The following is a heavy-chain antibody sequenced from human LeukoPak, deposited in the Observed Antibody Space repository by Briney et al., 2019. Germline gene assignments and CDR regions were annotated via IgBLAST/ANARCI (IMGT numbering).Heavy chain of an antibody. V-gene: IGHV4-61*02. CDR1: GGSISSGGYY. CDR3: ARDRNSPYHFDY. J-gene: IGHJ4*02. CDR2: IYTSGSA. D-gene: IGHD1-14*01. Sequence: SQTLSLTCTVSGGSISSGGYYWSWIRQPAGERLEWIGRIYTSGSANYNPSLKSRVTMSVDTSKNQFSLKLSSVTAADTAVYYCARDRNSPYHFDYWGQGTLVTVSS.